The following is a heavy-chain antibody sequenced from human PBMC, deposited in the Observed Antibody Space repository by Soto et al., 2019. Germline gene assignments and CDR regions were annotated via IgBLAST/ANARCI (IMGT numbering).Heavy chain of an antibody. CDR1: GFTFDYYS. V-gene: IGHV3-9*01. CDR3: VKDESIKWYSGQLRQ. D-gene: IGHD1-26*01. Sequence: PGGSLILSCASSGFTFDYYSMHFVRQVPGKVLEWVSGINWNSGSIGYGDSVKGRFAISRDNAKNSLHMQMNSLSAEDTAFYYCVKDESIKWYSGQLRQWGKGNLVNVSS. CDR2: INWNSGSI. J-gene: IGHJ1*01.